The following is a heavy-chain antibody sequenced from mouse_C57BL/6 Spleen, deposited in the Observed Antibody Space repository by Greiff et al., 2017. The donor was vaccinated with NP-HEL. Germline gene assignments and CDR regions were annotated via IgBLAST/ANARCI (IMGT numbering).Heavy chain of an antibody. V-gene: IGHV1-9*01. J-gene: IGHJ2*01. CDR3: ARMDYYYGSSQYYFDY. Sequence: QVQLKQSGAELMKPGASVKLSCKATGYTFTGYWLAWVKQRPGHGLEWIGEILPGSGRTNYNEKFKGKATFTADTSSNTAYMQLRRLTTEDSAIYYCARMDYYYGSSQYYFDYWGQSTTLTVSS. D-gene: IGHD1-1*01. CDR2: ILPGSGRT. CDR1: GYTFTGYW.